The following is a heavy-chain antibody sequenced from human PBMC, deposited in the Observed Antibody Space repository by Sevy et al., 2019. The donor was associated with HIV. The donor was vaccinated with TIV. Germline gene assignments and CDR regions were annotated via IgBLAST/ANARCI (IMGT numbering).Heavy chain of an antibody. CDR1: GGTFSSYA. V-gene: IGHV1-69*13. CDR2: IIPIFGTA. D-gene: IGHD2-2*01. Sequence: ASVKVSCKASGGTFSSYAISWVRQAPGQGLEWMGGIIPIFGTANYAQKFQGRVTITADESTSTAYMELSSLRSEDTAMYYCARCSSTSCYDGGFYYYYGMDVWGQRTTVTVSS. J-gene: IGHJ6*02. CDR3: ARCSSTSCYDGGFYYYYGMDV.